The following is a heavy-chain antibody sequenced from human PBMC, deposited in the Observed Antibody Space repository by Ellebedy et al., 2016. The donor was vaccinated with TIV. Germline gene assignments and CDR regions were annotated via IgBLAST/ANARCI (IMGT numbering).Heavy chain of an antibody. D-gene: IGHD5-18*01. V-gene: IGHV1-2*04. CDR1: GFTFGSYC. CDR2: INPNSGGT. Sequence: GESLKISCAASGFTFGSYCMSWFRQAPGQGLEWMGWINPNSGGTNYAQKFQGWVTMTRDTSISTAYMELSRLRSDDTAVYYCARERGGSVDTEYGMDVWGQGTTVTVSS. J-gene: IGHJ6*02. CDR3: ARERGGSVDTEYGMDV.